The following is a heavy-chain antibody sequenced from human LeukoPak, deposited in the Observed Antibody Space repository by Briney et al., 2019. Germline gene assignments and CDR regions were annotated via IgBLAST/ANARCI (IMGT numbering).Heavy chain of an antibody. D-gene: IGHD2-8*02. Sequence: GGSLRLSCAASGFTFSSYSMNWVRQAPGKGLEWVTVISYDGRQKYYADSVKGRFTISRDDSKKTLSVQMNSLRVEDTAVYYCVRETTGHFDSWGQGTLVTVSS. CDR2: ISYDGRQK. V-gene: IGHV3-30*03. J-gene: IGHJ5*01. CDR3: VRETTGHFDS. CDR1: GFTFSSYS.